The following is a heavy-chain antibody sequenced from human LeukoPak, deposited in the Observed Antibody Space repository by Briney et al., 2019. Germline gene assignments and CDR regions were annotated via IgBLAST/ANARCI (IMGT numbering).Heavy chain of an antibody. CDR1: GFSFSSFE. D-gene: IGHD3-10*01. J-gene: IGHJ3*02. CDR3: ARDRSIIMDRGTPDAFDI. CDR2: VSVSGDEI. V-gene: IGHV3-48*03. Sequence: GGSMRLSCVGSGFSFSSFEYNWVRQAPGKGLEWVSYVSVSGDEIHHADSVKGRFTISRDNAKNSVFLQMNSLRAEDTAIYYCARDRSIIMDRGTPDAFDIWGQGTMVTVSS.